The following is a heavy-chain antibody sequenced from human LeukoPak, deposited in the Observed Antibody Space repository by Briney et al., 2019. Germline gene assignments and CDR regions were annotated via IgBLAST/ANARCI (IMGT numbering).Heavy chain of an antibody. V-gene: IGHV3-43*02. CDR3: AKVAVQWELPDI. CDR2: ISGDGGST. J-gene: IGHJ3*02. D-gene: IGHD1-26*01. Sequence: GGSLRLSCAASGFTFDDYDMNWVRQAPGKGLEWVSLISGDGGSTYYADSVKGRFTISRDNSKNSLYLQMNSLRTEDTALYYCAKVAVQWELPDIWGQGTMVTVSS. CDR1: GFTFDDYD.